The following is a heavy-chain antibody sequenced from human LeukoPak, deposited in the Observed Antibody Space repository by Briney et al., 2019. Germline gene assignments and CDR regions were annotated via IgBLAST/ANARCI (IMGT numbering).Heavy chain of an antibody. CDR2: IRYDGSNK. Sequence: GGSLRLSCAASGFTFSSYGMHWVRQAPGKGLEWVAFIRYDGSNKYYADSVKGRFTISRDNSKNTLYLQMNSLRAEDTAVYYCARETYSGYDRAWDVWGQGTTVTVSS. CDR1: GFTFSSYG. CDR3: ARETYSGYDRAWDV. D-gene: IGHD5-12*01. V-gene: IGHV3-30*02. J-gene: IGHJ6*02.